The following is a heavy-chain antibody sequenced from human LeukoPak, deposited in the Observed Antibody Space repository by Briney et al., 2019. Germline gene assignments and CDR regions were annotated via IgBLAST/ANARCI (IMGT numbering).Heavy chain of an antibody. Sequence: ASVKVSCKASGYTFTSYDINWVRQATGRGLEWMGWMNPNSGNTGYAQKFQGRVTMTRNTSISTAYMELSSLRSEDTAVYYCARPFYSSGRAFDIWGQGTMVTVSS. V-gene: IGHV1-8*01. J-gene: IGHJ3*02. CDR3: ARPFYSSGRAFDI. CDR2: MNPNSGNT. CDR1: GYTFTSYD. D-gene: IGHD6-19*01.